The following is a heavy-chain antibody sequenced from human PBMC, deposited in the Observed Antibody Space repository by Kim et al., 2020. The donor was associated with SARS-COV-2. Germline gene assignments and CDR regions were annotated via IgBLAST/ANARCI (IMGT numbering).Heavy chain of an antibody. V-gene: IGHV3-23*01. Sequence: GGSLRLSCAASGFTFSSYAMSWVRQAPGKGLEWVSLISGSGYTHYAASVKGRFTISRDNSKNTLSLQMNSLRAEDTAVYYCAKASAVIGLFDYWGQGALV. CDR3: AKASAVIGLFDY. D-gene: IGHD2-21*01. CDR2: ISGSGYT. CDR1: GFTFSSYA. J-gene: IGHJ4*02.